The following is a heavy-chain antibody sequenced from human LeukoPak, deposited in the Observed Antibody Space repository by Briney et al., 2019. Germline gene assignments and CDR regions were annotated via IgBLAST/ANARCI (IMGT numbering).Heavy chain of an antibody. CDR2: ISSSGSTI. D-gene: IGHD3-10*02. Sequence: GGSLRLSCAASGFTVSSYEMNGGRQAPGKGLECVSDISSSGSTIYYADSVKGRFTISRDNAKNSLYLQMNSLSAEDTAVYYCAELGITMIGGVWGKGTPVTISS. CDR3: AELGITMIGGV. V-gene: IGHV3-48*03. J-gene: IGHJ6*04. CDR1: GFTVSSYE.